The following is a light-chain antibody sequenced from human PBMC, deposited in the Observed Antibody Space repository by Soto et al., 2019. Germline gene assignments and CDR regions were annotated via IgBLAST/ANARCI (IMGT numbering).Light chain of an antibody. CDR2: DVS. V-gene: IGLV2-14*01. CDR3: SSYTSSRSLI. J-gene: IGLJ2*01. Sequence: QSALTQPASVSGSPGQSITISCTGTSSDVGAYHYVSWYQQNPGNAPKLMIYDVSYRPSGVSNRFSGSKSGNTASLTISGLHAEDAADYYCSSYTSSRSLIFGGGTKLTVL. CDR1: SSDVGAYHY.